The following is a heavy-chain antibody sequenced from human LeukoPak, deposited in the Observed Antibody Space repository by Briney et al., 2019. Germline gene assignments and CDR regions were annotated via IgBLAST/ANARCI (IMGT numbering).Heavy chain of an antibody. V-gene: IGHV3-23*01. CDR2: ITGSGGTT. D-gene: IGHD4-23*01. CDR1: GFTFNNYA. J-gene: IGHJ1*01. Sequence: GASLRLSCAASGFTFNNYAMSWVRQAPGKGLEWVSSITGSGGTTYYADSVKGRFTISRDNSKSSLYLQMNSLRAEDTALYYCAKDPGVIVRNRYFQHWGQGTLVTVSS. CDR3: AKDPGVIVRNRYFQH.